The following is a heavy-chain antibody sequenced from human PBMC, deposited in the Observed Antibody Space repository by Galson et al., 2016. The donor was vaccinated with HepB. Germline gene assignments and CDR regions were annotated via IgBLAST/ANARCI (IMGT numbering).Heavy chain of an antibody. CDR2: IKSKTDGGTT. Sequence: SLRLSCAASGFTVSNAWMSWVRQAPGKGLEWVGRIKSKTDGGTTDYAAPVKGRFTISRDDSKNTLYLQMNSLKTEDTAVYYFTTDLDTAILRVSIGYWGQGTLVTVSS. V-gene: IGHV3-15*01. CDR3: TTDLDTAILRVSIGY. J-gene: IGHJ4*02. D-gene: IGHD5-18*01. CDR1: GFTVSNAW.